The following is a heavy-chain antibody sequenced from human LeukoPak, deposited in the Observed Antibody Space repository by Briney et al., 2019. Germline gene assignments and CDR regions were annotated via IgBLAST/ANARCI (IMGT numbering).Heavy chain of an antibody. CDR1: GGSISPYF. CDR3: ARDDYRGFPKFDP. D-gene: IGHD3-10*01. Sequence: SETLSLTCTVSGGSISPYFWSWMRQTPGKGLEWIGYISYTGSTNYNPALKSRVTISVDTSKNQFSLQLTSVTAADTAAYYCARDDYRGFPKFDPWGQGTLVTVSS. V-gene: IGHV4-59*01. CDR2: ISYTGST. J-gene: IGHJ5*02.